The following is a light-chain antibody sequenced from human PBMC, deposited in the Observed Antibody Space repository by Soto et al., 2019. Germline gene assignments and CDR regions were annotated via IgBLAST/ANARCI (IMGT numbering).Light chain of an antibody. Sequence: QSVVTQPASVSGSPAQSITISCTGTSSDVGGYNYVSWYQQHPGKAPKLMIYEVSNRPSGVSNRFSGSKSGNTASLTISGLQAEDEADYYCSSYTSSSTYVFGTGTKV. CDR1: SSDVGGYNY. CDR2: EVS. CDR3: SSYTSSSTYV. J-gene: IGLJ1*01. V-gene: IGLV2-14*01.